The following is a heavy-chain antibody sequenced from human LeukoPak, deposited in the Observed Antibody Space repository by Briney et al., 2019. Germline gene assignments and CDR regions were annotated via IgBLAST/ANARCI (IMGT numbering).Heavy chain of an antibody. CDR2: INHSGST. CDR3: ARGDIVVVPAAIFNWFDP. V-gene: IGHV4-34*01. Sequence: SEALSLTCAVYGGSFSGYYWSWIRQPPGKGLEWIGEINHSGSTNYNPSLKSRVTISVDTSKNQFSLKLSSVTAADTAVYYCARGDIVVVPAAIFNWFDPWGQGTLVTVSS. D-gene: IGHD2-2*01. CDR1: GGSFSGYY. J-gene: IGHJ5*02.